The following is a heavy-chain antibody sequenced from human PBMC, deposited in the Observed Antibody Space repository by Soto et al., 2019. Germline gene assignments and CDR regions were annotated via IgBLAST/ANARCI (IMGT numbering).Heavy chain of an antibody. V-gene: IGHV1-2*02. CDR3: ARNMDYYYGRGSGNGHGV. CDR1: GYTFTAYY. J-gene: IGHJ6*02. D-gene: IGHD3-10*02. Sequence: QVQLVQSGAEVKEPGDSVRVSCEASGYTFTAYYIHXVRQAPGQGLEWMGWINPKFGDTTYAQDFQGRVSMTRDMSISTVYMELSRLTSDDTAIYYCARNMDYYYGRGSGNGHGVWGQGTTVTVFS. CDR2: INPKFGDT.